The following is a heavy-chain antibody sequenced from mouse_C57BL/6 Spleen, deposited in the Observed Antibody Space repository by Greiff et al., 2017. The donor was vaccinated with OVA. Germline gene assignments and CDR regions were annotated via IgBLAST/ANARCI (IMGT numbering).Heavy chain of an antibody. V-gene: IGHV1-74*01. J-gene: IGHJ4*01. Sequence: QVQLQQPGAELVKPGASVKVSCKASGYTFTSYWMHWVKQRPGQGLEWIGRIHPSDSETHYNQKFKDKATLTVDKSSSTAYMQLSSLTSEDSAVYYCARGDGNYPYAMDYWGQGTSVTVSS. D-gene: IGHD2-1*01. CDR2: IHPSDSET. CDR1: GYTFTSYW. CDR3: ARGDGNYPYAMDY.